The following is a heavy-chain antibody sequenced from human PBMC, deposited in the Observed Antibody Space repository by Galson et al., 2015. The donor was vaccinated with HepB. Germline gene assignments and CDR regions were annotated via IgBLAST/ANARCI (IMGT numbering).Heavy chain of an antibody. D-gene: IGHD5-18*01. J-gene: IGHJ4*02. CDR2: ISSSSSTI. CDR3: ARDRSDVDTAMVPIPFDY. CDR1: GFTFSSYS. V-gene: IGHV3-48*01. Sequence: SLRLSCAASGFTFSSYSMNWVRQAPGKGLEWVSYISSSSSTIYYADSVKGRFTISRDNAKNSLYLQMNSLRAEDTAVYYCARDRSDVDTAMVPIPFDYWGQGTLVTVSS.